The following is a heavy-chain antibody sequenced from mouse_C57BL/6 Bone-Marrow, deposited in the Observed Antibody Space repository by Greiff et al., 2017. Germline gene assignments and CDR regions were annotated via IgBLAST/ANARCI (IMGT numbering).Heavy chain of an antibody. V-gene: IGHV1-15*01. J-gene: IGHJ4*01. CDR1: GYTFTDYE. Sequence: VKLMESGAELVRPGASVTLSCKASGYTFTDYEMHWVKQTPVHGLEWIGAIDPETGGTAYNQKFKGKAILTADKSSSTAYMELRSLTSEDSAVYYCTRDGSRSSHGAMDYWGQGTSVTVSS. CDR2: IDPETGGT. D-gene: IGHD1-1*01. CDR3: TRDGSRSSHGAMDY.